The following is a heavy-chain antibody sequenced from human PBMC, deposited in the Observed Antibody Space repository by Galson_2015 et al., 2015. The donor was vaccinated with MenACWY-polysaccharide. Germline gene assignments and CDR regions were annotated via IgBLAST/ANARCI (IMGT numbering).Heavy chain of an antibody. Sequence: SLRLSCAASGFTFSSYSMNWVRQAPGKGPEWVSYISSSSSTIYYADSVKGRFTISRDNAKNSLYLQMNSLRAEDTAVYYCARPDCSSTSCYEAFDIWGQGTMVTVSS. J-gene: IGHJ3*02. CDR3: ARPDCSSTSCYEAFDI. D-gene: IGHD2-2*01. CDR1: GFTFSSYS. CDR2: ISSSSSTI. V-gene: IGHV3-48*01.